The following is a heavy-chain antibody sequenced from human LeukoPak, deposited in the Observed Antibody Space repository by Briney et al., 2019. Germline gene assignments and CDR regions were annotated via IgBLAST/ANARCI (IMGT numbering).Heavy chain of an antibody. Sequence: GGSLRLSCAASGFTFDDYAMHWVRQAPGKGLEWVSGISWNSGSIGYADSVKGRFTISRDNAKNSLYLQMNSLRAEDTALYYCAKAPIPELYRMDVWGQGTTVTVSS. D-gene: IGHD1-14*01. CDR2: ISWNSGSI. CDR1: GFTFDDYA. CDR3: AKAPIPELYRMDV. J-gene: IGHJ6*02. V-gene: IGHV3-9*01.